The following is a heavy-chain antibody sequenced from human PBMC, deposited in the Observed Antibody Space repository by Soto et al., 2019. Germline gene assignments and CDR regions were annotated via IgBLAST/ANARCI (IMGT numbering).Heavy chain of an antibody. CDR2: ISGSGNTI. D-gene: IGHD2-2*03. J-gene: IGHJ4*02. CDR1: GFTFSTNA. Sequence: EVQLLESGGGLVQPGGSLRLSCATSGFTFSTNAMGWVRQAPGMGLEFVSLISGSGNTIYYADSVKGRFTISRDNSMNTVSPQMNSLRAEDTAVYYCAKVGYDTFGYYLRSFDCWGQGTLVTVSP. CDR3: AKVGYDTFGYYLRSFDC. V-gene: IGHV3-23*01.